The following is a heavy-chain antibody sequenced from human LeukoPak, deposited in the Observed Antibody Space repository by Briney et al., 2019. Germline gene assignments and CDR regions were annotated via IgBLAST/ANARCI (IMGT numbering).Heavy chain of an antibody. J-gene: IGHJ4*02. Sequence: GESLKISCQGFGYSFTTYWIGRVRQRPGKGLEWMGIIHPGDSDTRYSPSFQGQVTMSADKSITNAYLQWSSLKASDTAMYYCARLLVYVDIMTTLPRGYFDYWGRGTLVTVSS. CDR1: GYSFTTYW. V-gene: IGHV5-51*01. CDR3: ARLLVYVDIMTTLPRGYFDY. CDR2: IHPGDSDT. D-gene: IGHD5-12*01.